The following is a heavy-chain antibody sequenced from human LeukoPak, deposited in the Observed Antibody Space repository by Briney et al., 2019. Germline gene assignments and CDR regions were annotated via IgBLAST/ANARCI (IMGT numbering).Heavy chain of an antibody. J-gene: IGHJ5*02. CDR3: ARDRSYCSGGSCPAFDP. CDR1: GGTFSSYA. V-gene: IGHV1-69*13. CDR2: IVPIFGTA. D-gene: IGHD2-15*01. Sequence: ASVKVSCKASGGTFSSYAISWVRQAPGQGLEWMGGIVPIFGTANYAQKFQGRVTITADESTSTAYMELSSLRSEDTAVYYCARDRSYCSGGSCPAFDPWGQGTLVTVSS.